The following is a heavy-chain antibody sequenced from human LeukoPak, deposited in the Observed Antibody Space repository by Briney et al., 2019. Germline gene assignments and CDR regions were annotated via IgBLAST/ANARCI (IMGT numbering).Heavy chain of an antibody. CDR2: IYSGGST. CDR1: GFTVSSNY. D-gene: IGHD1-26*01. V-gene: IGHV3-53*01. CDR3: ARSPWGSYFVGYFDY. Sequence: GGSLRLSCAASGFTVSSNYMSWVRQAPGKGLEWVSVIYSGGSTYYADSVKGRFTISRDNSKNTLYLQMNSLRAEDTAVYYCARSPWGSYFVGYFDYWGQEPWSPSPQ. J-gene: IGHJ4*01.